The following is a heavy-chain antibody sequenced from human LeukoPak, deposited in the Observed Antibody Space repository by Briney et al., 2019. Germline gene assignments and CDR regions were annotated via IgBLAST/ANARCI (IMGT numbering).Heavy chain of an antibody. V-gene: IGHV3-21*01. J-gene: IGHJ3*02. D-gene: IGHD3-9*01. CDR2: ISSSGTYV. CDR3: ARASSKQLAGYLPDGFDI. CDR1: GFTFSSYS. Sequence: GGSLRLSCAASGFTFSSYSMNWVRQAPGKGLEWVSSISSSGTYVYYADSVKGRFTISRDNAKNSLSLQMNSLRADDAAVYYCARASSKQLAGYLPDGFDIWGRGTMVTVSS.